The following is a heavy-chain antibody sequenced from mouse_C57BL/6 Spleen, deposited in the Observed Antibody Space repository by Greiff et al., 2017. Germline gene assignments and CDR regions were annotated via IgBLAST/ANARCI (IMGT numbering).Heavy chain of an antibody. D-gene: IGHD1-1*01. CDR2: ISSGSSTI. V-gene: IGHV5-17*01. J-gene: IGHJ3*01. CDR1: GFTFSDYG. Sequence: EVMLVESGGGLVKPGGSLKLSCAASGFTFSDYGMHWVRQAPEKGLEWVAYISSGSSTIYYADTVKGRFTISRDNAKNTLFLQMTSLRSEDTAMYYGERGNYYGSSSFADWGQGTLVTVSA. CDR3: ERGNYYGSSSFAD.